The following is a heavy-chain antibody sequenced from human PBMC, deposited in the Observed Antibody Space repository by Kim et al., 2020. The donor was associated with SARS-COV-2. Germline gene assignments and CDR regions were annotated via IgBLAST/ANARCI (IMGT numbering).Heavy chain of an antibody. CDR3: ARGRVRFPRRDAFDI. CDR2: INHSGST. Sequence: SETLSLTCAVYGGSFSGYYWSWIHQPPGKGLEWIGEINHSGSTNYNPSRKSRVTISVDTSKNQFSLKLSSVTAADTAVYYCARGRVRFPRRDAFDIWGQGTMVTVSS. V-gene: IGHV4-34*01. CDR1: GGSFSGYY. D-gene: IGHD3-3*01. J-gene: IGHJ3*02.